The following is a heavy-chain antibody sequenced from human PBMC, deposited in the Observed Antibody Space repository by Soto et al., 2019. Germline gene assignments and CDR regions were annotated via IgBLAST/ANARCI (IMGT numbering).Heavy chain of an antibody. CDR1: GYTFTTFW. CDR2: IDPGDTYA. V-gene: IGHV5-10-1*01. CDR3: ARIYCTTTTCDSWFDP. J-gene: IGHJ5*02. D-gene: IGHD2-2*01. Sequence: XESLKISFTGVGYTFTTFWISWVRQMPGKGLEWMGRIDPGDTYATYSPAFQGHVTISADKATSTAYLQWSSLKASDTAMYFCARIYCTTTTCDSWFDPWGQGTLVTVSS.